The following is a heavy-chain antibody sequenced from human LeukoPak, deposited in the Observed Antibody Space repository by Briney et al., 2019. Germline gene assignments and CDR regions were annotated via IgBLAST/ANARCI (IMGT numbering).Heavy chain of an antibody. Sequence: SETLSLTCTVSGGSISSYYWSWIRQPPGKGLEWIGYIYYSGSTNYNPSLKSRVTISVDTSKNQFSLKLSSVTAADTAVYYCARDLGRLHGAFDIWGQGTMVTVSS. D-gene: IGHD6-25*01. CDR3: ARDLGRLHGAFDI. J-gene: IGHJ3*02. CDR2: IYYSGST. CDR1: GGSISSYY. V-gene: IGHV4-59*01.